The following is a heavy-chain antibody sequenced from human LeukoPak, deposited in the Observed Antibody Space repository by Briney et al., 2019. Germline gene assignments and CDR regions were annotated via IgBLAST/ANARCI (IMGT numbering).Heavy chain of an antibody. CDR1: GVSIRSTSYY. J-gene: IGHJ3*01. Sequence: SETLSLTCTDSGVSIRSTSYYWGWIRQPPGKGLEWIASINLSGRTFYSPSLKSRLTISVDTSKNQVSLKVNSVTAADTAVYYCARPYDSSGYYAGAFDVWGQGTVVTVSS. V-gene: IGHV4-39*07. CDR2: INLSGRT. CDR3: ARPYDSSGYYAGAFDV. D-gene: IGHD3-22*01.